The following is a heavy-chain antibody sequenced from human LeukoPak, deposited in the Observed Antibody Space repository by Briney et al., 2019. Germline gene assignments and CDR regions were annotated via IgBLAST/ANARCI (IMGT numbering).Heavy chain of an antibody. J-gene: IGHJ6*03. D-gene: IGHD3-16*01. V-gene: IGHV4-34*06. CDR3: ARRGGDMPARGFMDV. CDR2: INHSGST. Sequence: SETLSLTCAVYGGSFSGYYWSWIRQPPGKGLEWIGEINHSGSTNYNPSLKSPVTISVDTSKNQFSLELGSVTAADTAVYYCARRGGDMPARGFMDVWGKGPRSPSP. CDR1: GGSFSGYY.